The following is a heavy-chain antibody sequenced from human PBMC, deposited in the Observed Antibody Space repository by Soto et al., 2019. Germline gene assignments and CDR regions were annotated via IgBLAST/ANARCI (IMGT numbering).Heavy chain of an antibody. CDR3: TRDGRGLCRLCLFEY. Sequence: PGGSLRLSCAASGFNVNSDYMNWVRQTPGKGLEWVASIYSGETTYYADSVRGRFTISSDKSRNTLYFQLSSLRIEDTAVYYCTRDGRGLCRLCLFEYWGQVVLVLVSS. J-gene: IGHJ4*02. V-gene: IGHV3-53*01. CDR2: IYSGETT. D-gene: IGHD2-8*01. CDR1: GFNVNSDY.